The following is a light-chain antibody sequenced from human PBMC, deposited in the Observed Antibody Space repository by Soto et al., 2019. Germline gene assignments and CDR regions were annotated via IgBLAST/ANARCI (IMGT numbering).Light chain of an antibody. CDR3: QQYGSSPYT. CDR2: GAS. V-gene: IGKV3-20*01. CDR1: QSVSSNY. Sequence: IVLTQSAGTLALCPGERATLSCRASQSVSSNYLAWYQQKPGQAPRLLIHGASSRATGIPDKFSGSGSGADFTLTISRLEPEDFAVYYCQQYGSSPYTFGQGTKLEIK. J-gene: IGKJ2*01.